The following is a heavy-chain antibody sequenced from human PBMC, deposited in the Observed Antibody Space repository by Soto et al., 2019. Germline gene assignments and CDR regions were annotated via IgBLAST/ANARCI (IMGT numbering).Heavy chain of an antibody. CDR3: SKDHLTTTGTTVGY. V-gene: IGHV3-30*18. J-gene: IGHJ4*02. D-gene: IGHD4-17*01. Sequence: VQLLESGGGVVQPGRSLRLSCAASGFTFSNYGMHWVRQAPGKGLEWVAVISYHGSDKYYADSVKGRFTISRDNSKNSLYLQLDSLRAEDTAVYYCSKDHLTTTGTTVGYWGQGTLVTVSS. CDR2: ISYHGSDK. CDR1: GFTFSNYG.